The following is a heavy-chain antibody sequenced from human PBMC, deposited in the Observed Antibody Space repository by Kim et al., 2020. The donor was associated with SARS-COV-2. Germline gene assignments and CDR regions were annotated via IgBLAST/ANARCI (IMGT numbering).Heavy chain of an antibody. CDR1: GGSISSSSYY. D-gene: IGHD6-19*01. CDR3: ARLYSSGWTHYYYYYYGMDV. J-gene: IGHJ6*02. V-gene: IGHV4-39*01. Sequence: SETLSLTYTVSGGSISSSSYYWGWIRQPPGKGLEWNGSIYYSGSTYYNPSHKSVVTIYVDTSKNQFSLKLSSVTAADTAVYYCARLYSSGWTHYYYYYYGMDVWCQGTTFTVSS. CDR2: IYYSGST.